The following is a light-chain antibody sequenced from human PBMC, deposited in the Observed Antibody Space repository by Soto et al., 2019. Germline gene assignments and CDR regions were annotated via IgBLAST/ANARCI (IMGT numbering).Light chain of an antibody. CDR2: DAS. V-gene: IGKV3-15*01. Sequence: EIVMTQSPATLSVSPGERATLSCRASESLIDNLAWYQQKPGQTPRLLIYDASTRATGVPGRFSGSGSGTEFTLTISSLQTDDFSTYYCQQYHSYWTFGQGTKVDIK. CDR1: ESLIDN. CDR3: QQYHSYWT. J-gene: IGKJ1*01.